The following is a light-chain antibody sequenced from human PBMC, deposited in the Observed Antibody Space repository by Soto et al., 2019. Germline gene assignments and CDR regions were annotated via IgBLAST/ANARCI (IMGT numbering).Light chain of an antibody. CDR2: GNS. J-gene: IGLJ1*01. Sequence: QSVLTQPPSVSLAQWQRVTISCTGSSSNIGAGYDVHWYQQLPGTAPKLLIYGNSNRPSGVPDRFSGSKSGTSASLAITGLQAEDEADYYCQSYDSSLSGYVFGTGTKVTVL. CDR1: SSNIGAGYD. V-gene: IGLV1-40*01. CDR3: QSYDSSLSGYV.